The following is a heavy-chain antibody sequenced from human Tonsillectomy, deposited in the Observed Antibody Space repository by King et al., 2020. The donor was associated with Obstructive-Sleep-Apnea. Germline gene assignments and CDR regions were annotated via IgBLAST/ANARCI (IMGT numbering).Heavy chain of an antibody. CDR2: ISYDGSNK. D-gene: IGHD2-2*01. V-gene: IGHV3-30-3*01. CDR1: GFTFSSYA. Sequence: VQLVESGGGVVQPGRSLRLSCEASGFTFSSYAMHWVRQAPGKGLEWVAVISYDGSNKYYADSVKGRFTISRDNSKNTLYLQMNSLRAEDTAVYYCARDGVTYCSSTSCRYFDYWGQGTLVTVSS. CDR3: ARDGVTYCSSTSCRYFDY. J-gene: IGHJ4*02.